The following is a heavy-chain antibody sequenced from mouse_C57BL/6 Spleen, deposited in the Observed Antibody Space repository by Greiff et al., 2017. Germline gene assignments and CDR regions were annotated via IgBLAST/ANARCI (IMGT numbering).Heavy chain of an antibody. Sequence: VQLQQSGPVLVKPGASVKMSCKASGYTFTDYYMNWVKQSHGKSLEWIGVINPYNGGTSYNQKFKGKATLTVDKSSSTAYMELNSLTSEYSAVYYGARRHYGRSYDAMDYWGQGTSVTVSS. J-gene: IGHJ4*01. CDR3: ARRHYGRSYDAMDY. CDR2: INPYNGGT. D-gene: IGHD1-1*01. CDR1: GYTFTDYY. V-gene: IGHV1-19*01.